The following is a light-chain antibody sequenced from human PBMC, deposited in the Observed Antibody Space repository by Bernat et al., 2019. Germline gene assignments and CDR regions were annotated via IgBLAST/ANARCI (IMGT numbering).Light chain of an antibody. CDR1: QNVGNF. V-gene: IGKV3-11*01. Sequence: EIVLTQSPATLSLSPGESATLSCRASQNVGNFLAWYQHRPGQAPRLLIYDASTRATGVPARFSGSGSGTDFTLTISSLEPEDFAVYYCQQRPSWPFTCGGGTKVEIK. CDR2: DAS. CDR3: QQRPSWPFT. J-gene: IGKJ4*01.